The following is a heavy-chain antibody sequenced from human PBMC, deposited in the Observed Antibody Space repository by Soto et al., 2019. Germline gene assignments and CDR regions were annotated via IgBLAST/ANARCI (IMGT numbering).Heavy chain of an antibody. CDR3: ARDMGDSGWPLFDY. V-gene: IGHV1-3*01. D-gene: IGHD6-19*01. Sequence: ASVKVSCKASGYTFTSYAMHWVRQAPGQRLEWMGWINAGNGNTKYSQKFQGRVTITRDTSASTAYMELSSLRSEDTAVYYCARDMGDSGWPLFDYWGQGTLVTVS. J-gene: IGHJ4*02. CDR1: GYTFTSYA. CDR2: INAGNGNT.